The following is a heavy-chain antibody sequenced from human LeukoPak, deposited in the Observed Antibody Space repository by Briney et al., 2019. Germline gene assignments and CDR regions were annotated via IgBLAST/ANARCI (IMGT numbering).Heavy chain of an antibody. CDR1: GFTFSSYA. D-gene: IGHD3-10*01. CDR3: ARDTYRFRGPQTPDWYFDL. Sequence: PTGGSLRLSCAASGFTFSSYAMHWVRQAPGKGLEYVSAISSNGGSTYYANSVKGRFTISRDNSKNTLYLQMGSLRAEDMAVYYCARDTYRFRGPQTPDWYFDLWGRGTLATVSS. J-gene: IGHJ2*01. CDR2: ISSNGGST. V-gene: IGHV3-64*01.